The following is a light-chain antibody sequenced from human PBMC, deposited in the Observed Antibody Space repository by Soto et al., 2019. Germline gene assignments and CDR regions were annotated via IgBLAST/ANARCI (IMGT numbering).Light chain of an antibody. CDR2: AAS. V-gene: IGKV3-20*01. J-gene: IGKJ5*01. CDR1: QSVASTY. CDR3: QQYGGSPIT. Sequence: EIVLTQSPGTLSLSPGERATLSCRASQSVASTYLTWYQQKPGPAPRPLIYAASSRATGVPDRFSGSGSGTDFTLTISRLEPEDFAVYYCQQYGGSPITLGQGKRLEIK.